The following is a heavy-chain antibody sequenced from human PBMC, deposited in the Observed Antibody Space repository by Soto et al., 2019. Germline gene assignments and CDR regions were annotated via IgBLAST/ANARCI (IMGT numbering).Heavy chain of an antibody. V-gene: IGHV3-21*01. CDR3: ARGPEGFHPLSNNWFDP. J-gene: IGHJ5*02. Sequence: RGALRLSCEGSGVTFRIYSMTCVRQTPGKGLEWVSSISSSSSYIYYADSVKGRFTISRDNAKNSLYLQMNSLRAEDTAVYYCARGPEGFHPLSNNWFDPWGQGTQVTVSS. CDR1: GVTFRIYS. CDR2: ISSSSSYI. D-gene: IGHD3-10*01.